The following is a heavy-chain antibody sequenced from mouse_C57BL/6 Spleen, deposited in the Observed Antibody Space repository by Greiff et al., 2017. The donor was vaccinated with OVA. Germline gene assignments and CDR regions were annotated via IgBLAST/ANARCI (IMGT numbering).Heavy chain of an antibody. V-gene: IGHV1-15*01. Sequence: VQLQQSGAELVRPGASVTLSCKASGYTFTDYEMHWVKQTPVHGLEWIGAIDPETGGTAYNQKFKGKAILTADKSSSTAYMELRSLTSEDSAVYYCTRRILTGAMDYWGQGTSVTVSS. J-gene: IGHJ4*01. CDR3: TRRILTGAMDY. CDR2: IDPETGGT. CDR1: GYTFTDYE.